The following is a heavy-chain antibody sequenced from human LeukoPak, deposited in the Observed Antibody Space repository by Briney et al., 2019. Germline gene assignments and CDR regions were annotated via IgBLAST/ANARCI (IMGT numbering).Heavy chain of an antibody. CDR3: VSADIWGNYRTDS. CDR2: IWYNGNTK. D-gene: IGHD3-16*02. J-gene: IGHJ5*01. CDR1: GFNIRSHG. Sequence: GGSLRLSCAASGFNIRSHGMHWVRQAPGKGLEWLAVIWYNGNTKYYADFVKGRFTVSRDDSQNTLHLQMDSLRAEDTAVYYCVSADIWGNYRTDSWGHGALVVVSS. V-gene: IGHV3-33*01.